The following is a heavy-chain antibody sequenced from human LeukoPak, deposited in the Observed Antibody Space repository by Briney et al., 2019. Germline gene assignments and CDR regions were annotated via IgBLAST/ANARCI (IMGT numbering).Heavy chain of an antibody. CDR2: ISWNSGSI. J-gene: IGHJ4*02. V-gene: IGHV3-9*03. D-gene: IGHD3-16*01. Sequence: PGRSLRLSCAAFGFTFDDYAMHWVRQAPGKGLEWVSGISWNSGSIGYADSVKGRFTISRDNAKNSLYLQMNSLRAEDMALYYCAKDRGAMLYYFDYWGQGTLVTVSS. CDR1: GFTFDDYA. CDR3: AKDRGAMLYYFDY.